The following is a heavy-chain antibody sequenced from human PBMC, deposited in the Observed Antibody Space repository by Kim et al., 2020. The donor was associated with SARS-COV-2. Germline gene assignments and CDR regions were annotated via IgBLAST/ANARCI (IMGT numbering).Heavy chain of an antibody. D-gene: IGHD4-17*01. CDR1: GGSFSGYY. CDR2: INHSGST. CDR3: ARVAVTPGENDAFDI. Sequence: SETLSLTCAVYGGSFSGYYWSWIRQPPGKGLEWIGEINHSGSTNYNPSLKSRVTISVDTSKNQFSLKLSSVTAADTAVYYCARVAVTPGENDAFDIWGQGTMVTVSS. J-gene: IGHJ3*02. V-gene: IGHV4-34*01.